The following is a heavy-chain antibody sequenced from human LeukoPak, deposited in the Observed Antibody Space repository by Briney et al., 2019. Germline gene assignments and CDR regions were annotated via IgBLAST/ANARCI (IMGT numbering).Heavy chain of an antibody. V-gene: IGHV3-53*01. CDR1: GFTVSSNS. J-gene: IGHJ4*02. D-gene: IGHD4/OR15-4a*01. CDR3: ARGAGAYSHPYDY. Sequence: PGGSLRLSCTVSGFTVSSNSMSWVRQAPGKGLEWVSFIYSDNTHYSDSVKGRFTISRDNSPNTLYLQMNSLRAEDTAVYYCARGAGAYSHPYDYWGQGTLVTVSS. CDR2: IYSDNT.